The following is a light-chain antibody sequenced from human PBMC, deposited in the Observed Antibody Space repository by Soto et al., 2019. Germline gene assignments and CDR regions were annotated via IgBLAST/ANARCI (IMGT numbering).Light chain of an antibody. CDR2: DVS. V-gene: IGLV2-14*01. CDR1: SSDVGGYNY. Sequence: HSLLTQPASVFGSPGQSITISCTGTSSDVGGYNYVSWYQQHPGKAPKLMIYDVSNRPSGVSNRFSGSKSGNTASLTISGLQAEDEADYCCSSYTSSSTLYVFGTGTKVTVL. CDR3: SSYTSSSTLYV. J-gene: IGLJ1*01.